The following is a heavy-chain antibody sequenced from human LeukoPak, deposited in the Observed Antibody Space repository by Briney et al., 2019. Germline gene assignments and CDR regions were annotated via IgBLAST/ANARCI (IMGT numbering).Heavy chain of an antibody. Sequence: GGSLRLSCAASGFTFSSYGMHWVRQAPGKGLEWVAFIRYDGSNKYYADSVKGRFTISRDNSKNTLYLQMNSLRAEDTAVYYCAKDLAVPVAGLPDYWGQGTLATVSS. D-gene: IGHD6-19*01. V-gene: IGHV3-30*02. CDR1: GFTFSSYG. CDR3: AKDLAVPVAGLPDY. J-gene: IGHJ4*02. CDR2: IRYDGSNK.